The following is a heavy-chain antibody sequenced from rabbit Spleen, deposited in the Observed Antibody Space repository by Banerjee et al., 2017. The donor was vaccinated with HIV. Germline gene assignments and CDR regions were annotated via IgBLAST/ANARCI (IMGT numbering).Heavy chain of an antibody. D-gene: IGHD8-1*01. V-gene: IGHV1S40*01. Sequence: QSLEESGGGLVQPEGSLALTCKASGFSFSSSDYICWVRQAPGKGLEWISCIAGDSSGFTYSATWAKGRFTCSKTSSTTMTLQMTSLTVADTAAYYCARDTGSSFSSYGMDLWGQGTLVTVS. CDR1: GFSFSSSDY. CDR3: ARDTGSSFSSYGMDL. CDR2: IAGDSSGFT. J-gene: IGHJ6*01.